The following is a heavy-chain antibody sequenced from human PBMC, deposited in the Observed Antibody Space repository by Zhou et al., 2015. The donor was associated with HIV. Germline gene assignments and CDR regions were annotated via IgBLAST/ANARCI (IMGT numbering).Heavy chain of an antibody. CDR2: IRFDGSDK. Sequence: QVQLVESGGGVVQPGGSVRLSCVASGFTFSTYGMHWVRQAPGKGLEWVACIRFDGSDKSYGDSVKGRVTISRDNSKNTLYLQMNSLRAEDTAVYYCAKDPNSPRPYYYYYYMDVWGKGTTVTVSS. V-gene: IGHV3-30*02. CDR1: GFTFSTYG. J-gene: IGHJ6*03. CDR3: AKDPNSPRPYYYYYYMDV. D-gene: IGHD2/OR15-2a*01.